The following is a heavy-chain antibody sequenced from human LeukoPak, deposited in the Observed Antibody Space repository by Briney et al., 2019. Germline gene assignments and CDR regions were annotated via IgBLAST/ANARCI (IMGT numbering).Heavy chain of an antibody. J-gene: IGHJ4*02. CDR1: GGSFSGYD. Sequence: SETLSLTCAVYGGSFSGYDWSWIRQPPGKGLEWIGEINHSGSTNYNPSLKSRVTISVDTSKNQFSLKLTSVTAADTAVYYCARNHYGHPLDYWGQGTLVTVSS. CDR2: INHSGST. D-gene: IGHD4-17*01. CDR3: ARNHYGHPLDY. V-gene: IGHV4-34*01.